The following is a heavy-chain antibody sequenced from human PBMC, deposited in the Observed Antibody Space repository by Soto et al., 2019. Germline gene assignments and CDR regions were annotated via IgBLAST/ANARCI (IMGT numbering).Heavy chain of an antibody. CDR3: ATAYQYDFWSGYYPHYYYYGKDV. CDR1: GFTFSSYG. J-gene: IGHJ6*02. Sequence: GGSLRLSCAASGFTFSSYGMHWVRQAPGKGLEWVAVISYDGSNKYYADSVKGRFTISRDNSKNTLYLQMNSLRAEDTAVYYCATAYQYDFWSGYYPHYYYYGKDVWGQGTTVTVSS. CDR2: ISYDGSNK. V-gene: IGHV3-30*03. D-gene: IGHD3-3*01.